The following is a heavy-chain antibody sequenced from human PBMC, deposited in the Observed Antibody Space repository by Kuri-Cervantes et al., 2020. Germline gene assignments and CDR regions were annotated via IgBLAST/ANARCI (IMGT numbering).Heavy chain of an antibody. CDR3: AREKPYSSGFDY. CDR1: GFTFSSYG. Sequence: GESLKISCAASGFTFSSYGMHWVRQAPGKGLEWVVVISYDGSNKYYADSVKGRFTISRDNSKNTLYLQMNSLRAEDTAVYYCAREKPYSSGFDYWGQGTLVTVSS. D-gene: IGHD6-19*01. CDR2: ISYDGSNK. J-gene: IGHJ4*02. V-gene: IGHV3-30*03.